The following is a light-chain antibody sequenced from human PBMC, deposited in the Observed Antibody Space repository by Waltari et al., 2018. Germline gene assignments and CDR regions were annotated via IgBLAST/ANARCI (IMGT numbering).Light chain of an antibody. CDR3: AAWDDSLNGPL. V-gene: IGLV1-44*01. CDR1: SSNIGSNT. Sequence: QSVLTQPPSASGTPGQRVTISCSGSSSNIGSNTVNWYQQLPGTAPKLLIYRNKQRPSGVPDRFSGSKSGTSASLAISGLQSEDEADYYCAAWDDSLNGPLFGGGTKLTVL. J-gene: IGLJ2*01. CDR2: RNK.